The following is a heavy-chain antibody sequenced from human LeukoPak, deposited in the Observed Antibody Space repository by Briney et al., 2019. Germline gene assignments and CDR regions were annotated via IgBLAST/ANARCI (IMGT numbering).Heavy chain of an antibody. J-gene: IGHJ6*02. CDR3: AREYSYGYRGEEFGYYYGMDV. V-gene: IGHV3-23*01. D-gene: IGHD5-18*01. Sequence: HPGGSLRLSCAASGFTFSSYAMSWVRQAPGKGLEWVSAISGSGGSTYYADSVKGRFTISRDNSKNTLYLQMNSLRAEDTAVYYCAREYSYGYRGEEFGYYYGMDVWGQGTTVTVSS. CDR1: GFTFSSYA. CDR2: ISGSGGST.